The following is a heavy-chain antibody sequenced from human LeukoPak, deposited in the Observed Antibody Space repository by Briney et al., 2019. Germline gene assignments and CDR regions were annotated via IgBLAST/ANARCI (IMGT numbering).Heavy chain of an antibody. D-gene: IGHD1-26*01. J-gene: IGHJ4*02. Sequence: TGGSLRLSCVASGFTFSSSDWMTWVRQAPGKGLEWVANIKQDGSEKNYVDSVKGRFTISRDNAKNSVDLQMNSLRVEDTAVYYCASSIVGANWGQGTLVTVSS. CDR3: ASSIVGAN. CDR1: GFTFSSSDW. CDR2: IKQDGSEK. V-gene: IGHV3-7*01.